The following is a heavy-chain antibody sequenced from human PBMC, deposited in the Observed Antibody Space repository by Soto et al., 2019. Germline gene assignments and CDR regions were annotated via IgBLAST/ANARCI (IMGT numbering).Heavy chain of an antibody. J-gene: IGHJ6*02. V-gene: IGHV2-70*01. CDR3: ARYNWKGFYYYYGMDV. CDR2: IDWDDDK. D-gene: IGHD1-1*01. CDR1: GFSLSTSGMC. Sequence: SGPTLVNPTQTLTLTCTFSGFSLSTSGMCVSWIRQPPGKALEWLALIDWDDDKYYSTSLKTRLTISKDTSKNQVVLTMTNMDPVDTATYYCARYNWKGFYYYYGMDVWGQGTTVTVSS.